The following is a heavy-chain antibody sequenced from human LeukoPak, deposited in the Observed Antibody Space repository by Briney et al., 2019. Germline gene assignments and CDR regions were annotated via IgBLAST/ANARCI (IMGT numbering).Heavy chain of an antibody. J-gene: IGHJ4*02. CDR3: PRLRRPYQPSGVY. V-gene: IGHV4-34*01. D-gene: IGHD2-2*01. CDR2: INHSGST. CDR1: GGSFSGYY. Sequence: PSETLSLTCAVYGGSFSGYYWSWIRQPPGKGLEGIGEINHSGSTNYNPSLKSRPTISVDPSKNQFPRKLSSVTAADTAVYYCPRLRRPYQPSGVYWGQGTLVSVSS.